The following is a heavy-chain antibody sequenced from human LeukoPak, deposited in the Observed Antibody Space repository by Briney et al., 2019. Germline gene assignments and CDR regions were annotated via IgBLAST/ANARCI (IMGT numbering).Heavy chain of an antibody. CDR2: IIPIFGTA. D-gene: IGHD3-9*01. V-gene: IGHV1-69*06. J-gene: IGHJ6*04. CDR3: ARDSDDILTGYYSGSADYYYYYGMDV. Sequence: SEKVSCKASGGTFSSYAISWVRQAPGQGLEWMGGIIPIFGTANYAQKFQGRVTITADKSTSTAYMELSSLRSEDTAVYYCARDSDDILTGYYSGSADYYYYYGMDVWGKGTTVTVSS. CDR1: GGTFSSYA.